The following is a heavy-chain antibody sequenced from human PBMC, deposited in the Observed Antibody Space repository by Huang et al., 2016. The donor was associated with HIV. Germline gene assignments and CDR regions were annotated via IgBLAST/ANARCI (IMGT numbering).Heavy chain of an antibody. V-gene: IGHV4-34*01. D-gene: IGHD3-10*01. Sequence: QVQLHQWGAGLLKPSETLSLTCAVYGGSFSGYYWSWIRQPPGKGLEWSGEITHSGSTNYNPSLKSRVTISEETSKNQFSLKLSSVTAADTAVYYCARAPHYGSGSYYYWGQGTLVTVSS. CDR2: ITHSGST. J-gene: IGHJ4*02. CDR3: ARAPHYGSGSYYY. CDR1: GGSFSGYY.